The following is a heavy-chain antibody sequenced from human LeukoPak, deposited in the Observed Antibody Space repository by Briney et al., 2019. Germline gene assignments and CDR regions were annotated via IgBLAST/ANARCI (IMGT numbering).Heavy chain of an antibody. CDR2: ISTYNGNT. D-gene: IGHD2-2*02. J-gene: IGHJ4*02. CDR1: GYSFTTYG. V-gene: IGHV1-18*01. Sequence: ASVKVSCKASGYSFTTYGISWVRQAPGQGLEWMGWISTYNGNTDYAQKLQGRVTMTTDTSTSTAYMELRSLRSDDTAVYYCARELYGRFEHWGQGTLVTVSS. CDR3: ARELYGRFEH.